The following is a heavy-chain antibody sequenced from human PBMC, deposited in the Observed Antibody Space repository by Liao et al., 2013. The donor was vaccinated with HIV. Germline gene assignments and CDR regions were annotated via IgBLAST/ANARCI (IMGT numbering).Heavy chain of an antibody. CDR2: IYTGMSTTGTT. Sequence: QVRLQESGPGLVKPSQTLSLTCTVSGDLIRRDNYYWTWIRQPAGKGLEWIGHIYTGMSTTGTTNYNPSLKSRVSISADTSSNHVSLKLTSVTAADTAVYYCARGPGDVVVPAAGYFDYWGQGTLVTVSS. V-gene: IGHV4-61*02. J-gene: IGHJ4*02. CDR1: GDLIRRDNYY. D-gene: IGHD2-2*01. CDR3: ARGPGDVVVPAAGYFDY.